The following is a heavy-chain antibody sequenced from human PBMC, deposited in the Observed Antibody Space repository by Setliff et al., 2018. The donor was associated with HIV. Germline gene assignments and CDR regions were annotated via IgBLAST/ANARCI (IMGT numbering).Heavy chain of an antibody. CDR3: ARYTSKLDWFDP. CDR2: IHYNGRT. J-gene: IGHJ5*02. D-gene: IGHD2-2*02. Sequence: PSETLSLTCTVSGDSITNDDYYWGWIRQPPGKGLEWIAIIHYNGRTYYDPSLKSRVTIFVDTSKTQFYLKLRSVTASDPAVYYCARYTSKLDWFDPWGQGALVTVSS. CDR1: GDSITNDDYY. V-gene: IGHV4-39*01.